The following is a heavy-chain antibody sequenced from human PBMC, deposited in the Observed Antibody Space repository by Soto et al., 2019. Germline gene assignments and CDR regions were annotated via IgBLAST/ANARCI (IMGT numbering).Heavy chain of an antibody. CDR3: ARDGREYYDILTGYWVQNWFDP. V-gene: IGHV4-59*01. Sequence: PSETLSLTCTVSGGSIGSYYWSWIRQPPGKGLEWIGYIYYSGSTNYNPSLKSRVTISVDTSKNQFSLTLSSVTAADTAVYYCARDGREYYDILTGYWVQNWFDPWGQGTLVTVS. CDR2: IYYSGST. J-gene: IGHJ5*02. CDR1: GGSIGSYY. D-gene: IGHD3-9*01.